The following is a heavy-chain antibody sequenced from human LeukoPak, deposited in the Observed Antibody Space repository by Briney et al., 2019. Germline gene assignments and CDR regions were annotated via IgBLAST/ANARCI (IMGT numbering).Heavy chain of an antibody. CDR1: GYTFTGYY. CDR2: INPNSGGT. D-gene: IGHD3-22*01. J-gene: IGHJ4*02. CDR3: ASPGRDYYDPSGYYPFDY. V-gene: IGHV1-2*02. Sequence: ASVKVSCKASGYTFTGYYMHWVRQAPGQGLEWMGWINPNSGGTNYAQKFQGRVTMTRDTSISIAYMELSRLRSDDTAVYYCASPGRDYYDPSGYYPFDYWGQGTLITVSS.